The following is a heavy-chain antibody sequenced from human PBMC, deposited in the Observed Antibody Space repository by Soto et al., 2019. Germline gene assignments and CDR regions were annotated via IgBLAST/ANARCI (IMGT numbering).Heavy chain of an antibody. D-gene: IGHD3-10*01. CDR3: ARRLEEFGNYWFDP. CDR2: IYYSGST. Sequence: SETLSLTCTVSGESIRSDTDYWAWIRQPPGKGPEWIGSIYYSGSTYYNPSLKSRITVSVDTSKNQFSLKLNSVTAADTAVYYCARRLEEFGNYWFDPWGQGTLVTVS. V-gene: IGHV4-39*01. CDR1: GESIRSDTDY. J-gene: IGHJ5*02.